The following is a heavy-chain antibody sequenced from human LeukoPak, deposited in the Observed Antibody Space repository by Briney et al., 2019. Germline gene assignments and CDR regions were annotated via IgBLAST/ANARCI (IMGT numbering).Heavy chain of an antibody. D-gene: IGHD6-13*01. CDR2: IYYSGST. J-gene: IGHJ4*02. CDR3: ASIAAADYFDY. V-gene: IGHV4-59*01. CDR1: GDSIGTYY. Sequence: PSETLSLTCTVSGDSIGTYYWNWIRQPPGRGLEWIGYIYYSGSTNYNPSLKSRVTMSVDTWKDQFSLSLSSVTAADTAVYYCASIAAADYFDYWGQGTLVTVSS.